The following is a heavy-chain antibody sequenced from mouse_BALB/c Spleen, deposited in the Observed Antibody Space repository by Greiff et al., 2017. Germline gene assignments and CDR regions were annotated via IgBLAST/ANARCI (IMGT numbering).Heavy chain of an antibody. J-gene: IGHJ2*01. D-gene: IGHD1-1*01. CDR2: IYPSDSYT. Sequence: QVQLKQPGAELVRPGASVKLSCKASGYTFTSYWINWVKQRPGQGLEWIGNIYPSDSYTNYNQKFKDKATLTVDKSSSTAYMQLSSPTSEDSAVYYCARHEVEGFDYWGQGTTLTVSS. V-gene: IGHV1-69*02. CDR1: GYTFTSYW. CDR3: ARHEVEGFDY.